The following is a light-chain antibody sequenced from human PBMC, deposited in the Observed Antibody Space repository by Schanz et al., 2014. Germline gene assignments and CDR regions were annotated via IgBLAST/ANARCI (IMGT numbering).Light chain of an antibody. Sequence: QPVLTQPPSVSGAPGQRVTISCTGSSSNIGAGYDVHWYQQLPGTAPKLFIYGNSNRPSGVPDRVSGSKSGTAASLAITGLQAEDEADYYCQSYDSSLSGWVFGGGTKLTVL. CDR3: QSYDSSLSGWV. CDR1: SSNIGAGYD. CDR2: GNS. V-gene: IGLV1-40*01. J-gene: IGLJ3*02.